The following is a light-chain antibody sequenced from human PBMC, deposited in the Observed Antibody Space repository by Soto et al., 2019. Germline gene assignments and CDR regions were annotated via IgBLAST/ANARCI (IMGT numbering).Light chain of an antibody. J-gene: IGLJ2*01. V-gene: IGLV2-14*01. CDR1: SSDVGGYNY. CDR2: DVS. CDR3: SSYTSRSTLV. Sequence: QSALTQPASVSGSPGQSITISCTGTSSDVGGYNYVSWYQQHPGKAPKLMIYDVSNRPSGVSNRFSGSKSGNTASLTISGLQAEEEAYYYRSSYTSRSTLVFGGGTKLTVL.